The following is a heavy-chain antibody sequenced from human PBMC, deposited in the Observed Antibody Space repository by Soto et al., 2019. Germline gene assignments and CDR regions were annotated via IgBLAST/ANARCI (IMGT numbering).Heavy chain of an antibody. CDR2: MYYTGCT. CDR3: ARSFHESNGYFPL. Sequence: SETLSLTCSVSGGSMSPYYWSWFRQAPGKGLEWIGYMYYTGCTNYNPSLESRFTLSVDTSNNQVSLKLSSLTAADTAVSYCARSFHESNGYFPLCGQGTLVTVSS. D-gene: IGHD3-22*01. J-gene: IGHJ4*02. V-gene: IGHV4-59*01. CDR1: GGSMSPYY.